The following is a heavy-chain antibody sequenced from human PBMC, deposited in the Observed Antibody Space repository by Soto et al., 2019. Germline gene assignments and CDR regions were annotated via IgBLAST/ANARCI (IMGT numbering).Heavy chain of an antibody. J-gene: IGHJ4*02. CDR2: IYYSGST. CDR3: ARGSRSWPYYFDY. D-gene: IGHD6-13*01. Sequence: SETLSLTCTVSGGSISSSSYYWNWIRQPPGKGLEFIGSIYYSGSTNYSPPLRSRVTISVDTSKNQFSLNLSSVTAADTAVYYCARGSRSWPYYFDYWSQGALVTVSS. V-gene: IGHV4-61*01. CDR1: GGSISSSSYY.